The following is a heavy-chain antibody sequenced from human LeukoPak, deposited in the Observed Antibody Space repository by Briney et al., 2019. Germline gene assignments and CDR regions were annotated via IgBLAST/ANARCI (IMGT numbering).Heavy chain of an antibody. D-gene: IGHD2-21*02. CDR2: ISYDGSNK. V-gene: IGHV3-30-3*01. Sequence: GRSLRLSCAASGFTFSSYAMHWVRQAPGKGLEWVAVISYDGSNKYYADSVKGRFTISRDNSKNTLYLQMNSLRAEDTAVYYCARDEEDIVVVTAVDYWGQGTLVTVSS. CDR1: GFTFSSYA. CDR3: ARDEEDIVVVTAVDY. J-gene: IGHJ4*02.